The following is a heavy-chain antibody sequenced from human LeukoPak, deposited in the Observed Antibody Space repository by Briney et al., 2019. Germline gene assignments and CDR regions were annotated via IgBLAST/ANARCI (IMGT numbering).Heavy chain of an antibody. CDR1: GFTFSSYS. V-gene: IGHV3-21*01. CDR2: ISSSSSYI. CDR3: ARDLGHYYDSSGYYFDY. Sequence: GGSLRLSCAASGFTFSSYSMNWVRQAPGKGLEWVSSISSSSSYIYYADSVKGRFTISRDNAKNSLYPQMNSLRAEDTAVYYCARDLGHYYDSSGYYFDYWGQGTLVTVSS. D-gene: IGHD3-22*01. J-gene: IGHJ4*02.